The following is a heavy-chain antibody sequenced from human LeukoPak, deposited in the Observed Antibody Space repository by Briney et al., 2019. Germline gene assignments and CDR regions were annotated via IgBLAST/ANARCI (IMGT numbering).Heavy chain of an antibody. CDR3: ARGGGSRGVDY. V-gene: IGHV4-34*01. CDR2: INHSGST. J-gene: IGHJ4*02. CDR1: GVSFSGYY. D-gene: IGHD3-10*01. Sequence: SETLSLTCAVYGVSFSGYYWSWLRQPPGKGLEWIGEINHSGSTNYNPSLKSRVTISVDTSKNQFSLKLSSVTAADTAVYYCARGGGSRGVDYWGQGTLVTVSS.